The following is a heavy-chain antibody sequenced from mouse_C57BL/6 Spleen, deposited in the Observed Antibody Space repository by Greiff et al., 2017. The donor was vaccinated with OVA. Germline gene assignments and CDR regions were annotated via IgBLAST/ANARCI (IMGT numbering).Heavy chain of an antibody. CDR1: GYTFTSYG. J-gene: IGHJ3*01. V-gene: IGHV1-81*01. Sequence: VQLKESGAELARPGASVKLSCKASGYTFTSYGISWVKQRTGQGLEWIGEIYPRSGNTYYNEKFKGKATLTADKSSSTAYMELHSLTSEDSAVYFCAGWLLRGFAYWGQGTLVTVSA. CDR3: AGWLLRGFAY. D-gene: IGHD2-3*01. CDR2: IYPRSGNT.